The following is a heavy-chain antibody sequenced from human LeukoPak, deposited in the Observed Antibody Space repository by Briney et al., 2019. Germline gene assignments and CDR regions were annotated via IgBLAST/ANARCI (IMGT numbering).Heavy chain of an antibody. Sequence: ASVKVSCKVSGYTLTEMSIHWVRQAPGGALEWMGGFDPEDGETVYAPKFQGRVTMTEDTSADTAYMELSSLRSEDTAVSYCTTCLNGAGQPVAIYYYGMDVWGQGTTVTVSS. J-gene: IGHJ6*02. CDR2: FDPEDGET. CDR3: TTCLNGAGQPVAIYYYGMDV. CDR1: GYTLTEMS. D-gene: IGHD2-2*01. V-gene: IGHV1-24*01.